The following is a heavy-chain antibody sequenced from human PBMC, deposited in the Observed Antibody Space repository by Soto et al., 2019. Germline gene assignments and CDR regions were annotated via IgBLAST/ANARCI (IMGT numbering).Heavy chain of an antibody. V-gene: IGHV4-39*01. Sequence: SETLSLTCTVSGGSISSSSYYWGWIRQPPGKGLEWIGSIYYSGSTYYNPSLKSRVTISVDTSKNQFSLKLSSVTAADTAVYYCASLSTTEWLFYSADYWGQGTLVTVSS. J-gene: IGHJ4*02. CDR2: IYYSGST. D-gene: IGHD3-3*01. CDR1: GGSISSSSYY. CDR3: ASLSTTEWLFYSADY.